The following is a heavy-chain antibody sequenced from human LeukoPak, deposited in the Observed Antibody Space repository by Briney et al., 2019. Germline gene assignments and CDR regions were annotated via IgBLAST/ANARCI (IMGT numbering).Heavy chain of an antibody. D-gene: IGHD3-10*01. CDR3: AKSNGYGLVDI. Sequence: GGSLRLSRAASGCTFSSYGMSWVRQAPGKGLEWVSAISGSGGSTYYADSVKGRFTISRDNSKNTLYLQMNSLRAEDTAVYYCAKSNGYGLVDIWGQGTMVTVSS. V-gene: IGHV3-23*01. J-gene: IGHJ3*02. CDR2: ISGSGGST. CDR1: GCTFSSYG.